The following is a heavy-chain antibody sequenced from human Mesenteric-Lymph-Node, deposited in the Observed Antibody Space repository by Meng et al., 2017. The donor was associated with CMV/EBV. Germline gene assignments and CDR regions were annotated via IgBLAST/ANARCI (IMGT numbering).Heavy chain of an antibody. CDR2: ISPGGTTI. CDR1: EFTFSTYE. D-gene: IGHD5-12*01. V-gene: IGHV3-48*03. CDR3: ARVSSKYSGYDFGY. Sequence: GGSLRLSCAASEFTFSTYEMNWVRQAPGKGLEWVSYISPGGTTIHYADSVKGRFTISRDNAKNSVYLQMSSLRAEDTAVYYCARVSSKYSGYDFGYWGQGTLVTVSS. J-gene: IGHJ4*02.